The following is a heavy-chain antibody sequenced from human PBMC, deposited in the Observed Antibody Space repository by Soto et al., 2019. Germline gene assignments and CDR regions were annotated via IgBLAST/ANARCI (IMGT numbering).Heavy chain of an antibody. CDR2: IKSKTDGGTT. J-gene: IGHJ4*02. CDR1: GFTFNNAW. CDR3: TTSPRAQY. V-gene: IGHV3-15*01. Sequence: EVPLVESGGGLVKPGGSLGLSCAVSGFTFNNAWMSWVRQAPGKGLEWVGRIKSKTDGGTTDHAASVEGRFTISRDDSKNTLYLQMDSLKIEDTAMYYCTTSPRAQYWGQGTLVSVSS.